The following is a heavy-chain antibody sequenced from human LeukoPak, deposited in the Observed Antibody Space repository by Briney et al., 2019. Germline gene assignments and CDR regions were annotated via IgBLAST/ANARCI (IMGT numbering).Heavy chain of an antibody. CDR2: INHSGST. CDR1: GGSFSGYY. CDR3: ARSHSAYGGFFDY. J-gene: IGHJ4*02. D-gene: IGHD4-23*01. V-gene: IGHV4-34*01. Sequence: PSETLSLTCAVYGGSFSGYYWSWIRQPPGKGLEWIGEINHSGSTNYNPSLKSRVTISVDTSKNQFSLKPTSLTAADTALYYCARSHSAYGGFFDYWGQGTLVSVSS.